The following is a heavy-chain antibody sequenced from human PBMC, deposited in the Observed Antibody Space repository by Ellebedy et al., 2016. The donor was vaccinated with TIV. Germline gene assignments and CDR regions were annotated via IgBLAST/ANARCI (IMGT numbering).Heavy chain of an antibody. J-gene: IGHJ6*02. V-gene: IGHV3-21*03. CDR2: ISCTGSYM. CDR1: GFIFSSYS. D-gene: IGHD2-21*01. Sequence: PGGSLRLSCAASGFIFSSYSMNWVRQAPGQGLEWVSSISCTGSYMYYADSVKGRFTISRDNAKNSLYLQMNSLRAEDTAVYYCAREQGDWLRHNGMDDWGQGTTVTVSS. CDR3: AREQGDWLRHNGMDD.